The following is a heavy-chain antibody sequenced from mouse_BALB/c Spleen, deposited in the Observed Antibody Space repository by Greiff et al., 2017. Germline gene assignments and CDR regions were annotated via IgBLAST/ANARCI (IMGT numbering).Heavy chain of an antibody. V-gene: IGHV14-4*02. J-gene: IGHJ4*01. Sequence: VQLQQSGAELVRSGASVKLSCTASGFNIKDYYMHWVKQRPEQGLEWIGWIDPENGDTEYAPKFKGKATLTTDKSSSTAYMQLSRLTSEDSAVYFCARSDYSFYAMDYWGQGTSVTVSS. CDR2: IDPENGDT. CDR1: GFNIKDYY. CDR3: ARSDYSFYAMDY. D-gene: IGHD1-1*01.